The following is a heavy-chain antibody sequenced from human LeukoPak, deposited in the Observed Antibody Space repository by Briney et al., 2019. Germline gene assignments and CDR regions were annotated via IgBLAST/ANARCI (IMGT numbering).Heavy chain of an antibody. J-gene: IGHJ4*02. D-gene: IGHD3-3*01. V-gene: IGHV3-74*01. CDR1: GLTFSVYY. CDR3: DASNWNYPDY. Sequence: GGSLRLSCAASGLTFSVYYMYCVRQAPDRGLVWVSRIRPYGRGTAYAHSVKGRFTISRDHGKNTLYPQMNSLRAEDTAVSYCDASNWNYPDYWGQGTLLTVSS. CDR2: IRPYGRGT.